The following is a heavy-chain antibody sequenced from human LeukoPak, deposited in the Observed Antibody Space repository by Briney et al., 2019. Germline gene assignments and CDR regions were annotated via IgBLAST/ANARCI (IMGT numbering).Heavy chain of an antibody. CDR3: TTPAEMATISVGY. CDR1: GFTVSSNY. Sequence: GALRLSCAASGFTVSSNYMSWVRQAPGKGLEWVANIKQDGNEKYYADSVKGRFTISRDNAKKTLYLQMNSLRAEDTAVYYCTTPAEMATISVGYWGQGTLVTVSS. D-gene: IGHD5-24*01. V-gene: IGHV3-7*01. J-gene: IGHJ4*02. CDR2: IKQDGNEK.